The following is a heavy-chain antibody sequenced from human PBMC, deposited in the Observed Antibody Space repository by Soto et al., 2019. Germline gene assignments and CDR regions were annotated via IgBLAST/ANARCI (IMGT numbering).Heavy chain of an antibody. D-gene: IGHD3-22*01. Sequence: GWSLRLSCAASGLTVSANYMDWVRQAPGKGLEWVSLLYSGGTAYYADSVRGRFTISRDNSKNTLYLQMNSLRVEDTAVYFCARARSSTMIVVTNHWYFDLWGSGTLVTVSS. J-gene: IGHJ2*01. V-gene: IGHV3-53*01. CDR2: LYSGGTA. CDR3: ARARSSTMIVVTNHWYFDL. CDR1: GLTVSANY.